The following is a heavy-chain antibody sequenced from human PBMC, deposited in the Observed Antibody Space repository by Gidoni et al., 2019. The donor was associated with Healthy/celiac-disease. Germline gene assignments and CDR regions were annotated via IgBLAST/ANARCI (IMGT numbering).Heavy chain of an antibody. CDR3: ARDDDFWSGAYTY. Sequence: QVQLQESGPGLVKPSETLSLTCTVSGGSISSYYWSWIRQPPGKGLEWIGYIYYSGSTNYNPSLKSRVTISVDTSKNQFSLKLSSVTAADTAVYYCARDDDFWSGAYTYWGQGTLVTVSS. V-gene: IGHV4-59*01. D-gene: IGHD3-3*01. CDR1: GGSISSYY. CDR2: IYYSGST. J-gene: IGHJ4*02.